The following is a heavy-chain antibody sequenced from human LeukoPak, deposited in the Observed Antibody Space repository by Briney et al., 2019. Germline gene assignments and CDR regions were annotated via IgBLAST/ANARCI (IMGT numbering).Heavy chain of an antibody. CDR1: GFTVSSNY. CDR3: ARGFGTSNLFDY. Sequence: GGSLRLSCAASGFTVSSNYMSWVRQAPGKGLEWVSVIYSGGSTYYADSVKGRFTISRDDSKNTLYLQMNSLRAEDTAVYHCARGFGTSNLFDYWGQGTLVTVSS. CDR2: IYSGGST. J-gene: IGHJ4*02. D-gene: IGHD3-16*01. V-gene: IGHV3-66*01.